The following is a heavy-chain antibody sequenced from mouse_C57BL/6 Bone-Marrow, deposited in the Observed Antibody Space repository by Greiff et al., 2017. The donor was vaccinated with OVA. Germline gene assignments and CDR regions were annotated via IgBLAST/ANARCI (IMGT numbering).Heavy chain of an antibody. CDR1: GFSLTSYG. D-gene: IGHD1-1*01. V-gene: IGHV2-2*01. CDR3: ARNWDGSSSWYFDV. Sequence: VQLQQSGPGLVQPSQSLSITCTASGFSLTSYGVHWVRQSPGKGLEWLGVIWSGGSTDYNAAFISRLSISKDNSKSHVFFKMNSLQADDTAIYYCARNWDGSSSWYFDVWGTGTTVTVSS. J-gene: IGHJ1*03. CDR2: IWSGGST.